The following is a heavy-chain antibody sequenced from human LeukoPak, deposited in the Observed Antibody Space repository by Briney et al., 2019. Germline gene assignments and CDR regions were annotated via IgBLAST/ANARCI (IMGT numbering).Heavy chain of an antibody. CDR1: GYSIRSGYY. V-gene: IGHV4-38-2*02. Sequence: SETLSLTCTVSGYSIRSGYYWGWIRQPPGKGLEWIGSVYHSGSTYYNPSLKSRVTISVDTSKNQFSLKLTSVTAADTAVYYCARQTGSGLFILPGGQGTLVTVSS. J-gene: IGHJ4*02. CDR3: ARQTGSGLFILP. D-gene: IGHD3/OR15-3a*01. CDR2: VYHSGST.